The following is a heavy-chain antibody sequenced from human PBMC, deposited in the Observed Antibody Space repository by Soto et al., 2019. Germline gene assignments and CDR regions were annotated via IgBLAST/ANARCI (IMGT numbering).Heavy chain of an antibody. V-gene: IGHV3-23*01. CDR3: TLYCSGVTCSGH. D-gene: IGHD2-15*01. Sequence: EVQLLESGGGLVQPGGSLRLSCAASGFTFSSYAMTWVRQAPGKGLDWVAAISDSGGSTYYADSVKGRFTISRDNSMNTVYLQMSSLRAEDTAVYYCTLYCSGVTCSGHWGQGTLVTVSS. CDR1: GFTFSSYA. J-gene: IGHJ4*02. CDR2: ISDSGGST.